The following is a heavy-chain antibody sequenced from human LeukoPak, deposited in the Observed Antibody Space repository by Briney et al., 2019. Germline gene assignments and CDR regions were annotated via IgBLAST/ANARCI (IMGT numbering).Heavy chain of an antibody. CDR2: IYPGDSDT. V-gene: IGHV5-51*01. CDR3: AREDGYNSNYFDY. Sequence: NAGESLKISCKGSGYSFTSYWIGWVRQMPGKGLEWMGIIYPGDSDTRYSPSFQGQVTISADKSISTAYLQWSSLRSEDTAVYYCAREDGYNSNYFDYWGQGILVTVSS. D-gene: IGHD5-24*01. CDR1: GYSFTSYW. J-gene: IGHJ4*02.